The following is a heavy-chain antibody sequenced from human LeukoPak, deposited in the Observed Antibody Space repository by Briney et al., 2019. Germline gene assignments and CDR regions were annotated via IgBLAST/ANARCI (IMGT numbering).Heavy chain of an antibody. CDR2: IYYSGST. CDR3: ARVGSSSPHFDY. CDR1: GGSISSYY. J-gene: IGHJ4*02. V-gene: IGHV4-59*01. Sequence: SETLSLTCTVSGGSISSYYWSWIRQPPGKGLEWIGYIYYSGSTNYNPSLKSRVTISVDTSKNQFSLKLSPVTAADTAVYYCARVGSSSPHFDYWGQGTLVTVSS. D-gene: IGHD6-6*01.